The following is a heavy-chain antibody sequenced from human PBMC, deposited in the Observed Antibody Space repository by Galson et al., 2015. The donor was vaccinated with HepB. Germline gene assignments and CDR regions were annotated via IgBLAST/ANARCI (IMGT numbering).Heavy chain of an antibody. D-gene: IGHD3-22*01. J-gene: IGHJ4*02. CDR3: AHTSLRWVGAYDSSGYLGRFNY. V-gene: IGHV2-5*02. CDR1: GFSLSTSGVG. Sequence: PALVKPTQTLTLTCTFSGFSLSTSGVGVGWIRQPPGKALEWLALIYWDDDKRYSPSLKNRLTITKDTSKKQVVLTMTNMDPVDTATYYCAHTSLRWVGAYDSSGYLGRFNYWGQGTLVTVSS. CDR2: IYWDDDK.